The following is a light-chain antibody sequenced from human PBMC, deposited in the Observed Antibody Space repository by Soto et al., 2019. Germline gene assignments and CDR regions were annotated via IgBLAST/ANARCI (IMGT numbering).Light chain of an antibody. J-gene: IGLJ2*01. CDR2: EVV. CDR1: ASNY. Sequence: QSALTQPASASGSPGQSVTISCTGTASNYVSWYQPHPGKAPKLLIYEVVKRPSGVPDRFSGSKSGNTASLTVSGLQAEDEADYHCTSYAGNNNLVFGGGTKLTVL. CDR3: TSYAGNNNLV. V-gene: IGLV2-8*01.